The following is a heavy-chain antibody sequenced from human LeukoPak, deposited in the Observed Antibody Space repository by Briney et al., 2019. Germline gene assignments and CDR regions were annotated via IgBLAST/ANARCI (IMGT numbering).Heavy chain of an antibody. J-gene: IGHJ4*02. CDR3: ARQKVTVVRGVIITEYFDY. D-gene: IGHD3-10*01. Sequence: GEPLKISCKGSGYSSTSYWIGWVRQMPGKGLEWMGINYPRDSDTRYSPSFQGQVTISADKSISTAYLQWSSLKASDTAMYYCARQKVTVVRGVIITEYFDYWGQATLVTVSS. V-gene: IGHV5-51*01. CDR2: NYPRDSDT. CDR1: GYSSTSYW.